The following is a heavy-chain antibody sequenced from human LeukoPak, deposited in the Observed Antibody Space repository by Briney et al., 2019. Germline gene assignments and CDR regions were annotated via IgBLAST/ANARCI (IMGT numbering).Heavy chain of an antibody. CDR2: IIPIFGTA. J-gene: IGHJ3*02. CDR3: ARLKEWAFGI. D-gene: IGHD3-3*01. CDR1: GGTFSSYA. V-gene: IGHV1-69*13. Sequence: ASVKVSCKASGGTFSSYAISWVRQAPGQGLEWMGGIIPIFGTANYAQKFQGRVTITADESTSTAYMELSSLRSEDTAVYYCARLKEWAFGIWGQGTMVTVSS.